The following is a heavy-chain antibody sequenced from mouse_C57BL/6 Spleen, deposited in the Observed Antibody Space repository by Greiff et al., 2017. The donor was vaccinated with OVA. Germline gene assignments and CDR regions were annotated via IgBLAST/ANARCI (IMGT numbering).Heavy chain of an antibody. D-gene: IGHD3-3*01. J-gene: IGHJ1*01. CDR1: GFTFSDYG. CDR3: ARKGDDWYFDV. Sequence: EVKLVESGGGLVKPGGSLKLSCAASGFTFSDYGMHWVRQAPEKGLEWVAYISSGSSTIYYAETVKGRFTITRDNAKNTLFLQMTSLRSEATAMYYCARKGDDWYFDVWGPGTTVTVSS. CDR2: ISSGSSTI. V-gene: IGHV5-17*01.